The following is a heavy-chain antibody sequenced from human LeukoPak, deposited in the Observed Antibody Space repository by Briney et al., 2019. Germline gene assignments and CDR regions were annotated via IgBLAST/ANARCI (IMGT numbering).Heavy chain of an antibody. J-gene: IGHJ5*02. V-gene: IGHV4-34*01. D-gene: IGHD3-16*01. Sequence: SETLSLTCAVYGGSFSGYYWSWIRQPPGKGLEWIGDINHSGSTNYNPSLKSRVTISVDTSKNQFSLKLSSVTAADTAVYYCATKRRGYNWFDPWGQGTLVTVSS. CDR2: INHSGST. CDR1: GGSFSGYY. CDR3: ATKRRGYNWFDP.